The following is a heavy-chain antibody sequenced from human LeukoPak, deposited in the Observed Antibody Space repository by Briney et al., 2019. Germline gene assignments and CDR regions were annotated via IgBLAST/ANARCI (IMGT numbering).Heavy chain of an antibody. D-gene: IGHD6-19*01. J-gene: IGHJ4*02. Sequence: ATVKDSCKASGYTFSGYYIHWVRHSPGQGLEWMGWINPKSGGTSYAQKFQDRVTMTRDTSISTAHMELSRLGSDDTAVYYCARLSIAVAGTWGQGTVVTVSS. CDR2: INPKSGGT. V-gene: IGHV1-2*02. CDR1: GYTFSGYY. CDR3: ARLSIAVAGT.